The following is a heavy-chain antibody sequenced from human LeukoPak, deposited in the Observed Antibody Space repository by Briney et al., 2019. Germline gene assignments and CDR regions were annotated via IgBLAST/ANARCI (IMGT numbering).Heavy chain of an antibody. J-gene: IGHJ4*02. Sequence: SETLSLTCTVSGGSISSYYWSWIRQPPGKGLEWIGYIYYSGSTNYNPSLKSRVIISVDTSKKQSSLKLTSVTAADTAVYYCARRGGHAGSFDYWGQGTLVTVSS. D-gene: IGHD2-15*01. CDR2: IYYSGST. CDR1: GGSISSYY. CDR3: ARRGGHAGSFDY. V-gene: IGHV4-59*08.